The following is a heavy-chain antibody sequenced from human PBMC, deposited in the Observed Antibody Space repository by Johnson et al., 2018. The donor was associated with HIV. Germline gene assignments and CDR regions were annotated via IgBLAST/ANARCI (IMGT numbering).Heavy chain of an antibody. D-gene: IGHD6-13*01. CDR1: GFTFSSYG. CDR3: AKQQLARGCYAFDI. V-gene: IGHV3-30*02. J-gene: IGHJ3*02. Sequence: QEKLVESGGGVVQPGGSLRLSCAASGFTFSSYGMHWVRQAPGKGLAWVAFIRYDGSNKYYADSVQGRFTISRDNSKNTLYLQMHSLRAEDTAVYYCAKQQLARGCYAFDIWGQGTMVTVSS. CDR2: IRYDGSNK.